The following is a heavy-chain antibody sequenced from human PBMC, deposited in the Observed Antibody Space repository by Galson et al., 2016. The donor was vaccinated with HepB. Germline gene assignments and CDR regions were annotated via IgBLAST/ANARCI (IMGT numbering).Heavy chain of an antibody. CDR3: SRMHSGGIFQH. CDR1: GGSISSGSYY. V-gene: IGHV4-61*02. D-gene: IGHD2-15*01. J-gene: IGHJ1*01. CDR2: ISTSGSS. Sequence: TLSLTCTVSGGSISSGSYYWSWIRQPAGKGLDWIGRISTSGSSNYNPTLKSRVTISVDTSKNQFSLKLSSVTAADTAVYYCSRMHSGGIFQHWGQGTLVTVSS.